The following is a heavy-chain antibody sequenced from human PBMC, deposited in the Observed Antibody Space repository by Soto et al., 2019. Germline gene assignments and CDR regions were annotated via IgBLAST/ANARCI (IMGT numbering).Heavy chain of an antibody. V-gene: IGHV1-69*01. CDR3: ARVGGYCSGGSCYSGGHWFDP. J-gene: IGHJ5*02. D-gene: IGHD2-15*01. Sequence: QVQLVQSGAEVKKPGSSVKVSCNASGGTFSSYAISWVRQAPRQGLEWMGGIIPIFGTANYAQKFQGRVTVPAQESASTAYVGLSSLRSEGPAVYYWARVGGYCSGGSCYSGGHWFDPWGQGTLVTVSS. CDR1: GGTFSSYA. CDR2: IIPIFGTA.